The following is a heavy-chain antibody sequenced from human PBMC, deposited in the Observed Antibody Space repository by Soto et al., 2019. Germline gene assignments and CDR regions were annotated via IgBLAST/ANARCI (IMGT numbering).Heavy chain of an antibody. J-gene: IGHJ6*02. Sequence: SETLSITCAIYGGSFSGFYWSWIRQPPGKGLEWIGEINDSGTTNYNPSLKSRVTISADTSKTHFSLRLTSVTAADPAVYYCARETSQNVYSHYGMDVWGQGTTVTVSS. CDR1: GGSFSGFY. CDR3: ARETSQNVYSHYGMDV. CDR2: INDSGTT. V-gene: IGHV4-34*01.